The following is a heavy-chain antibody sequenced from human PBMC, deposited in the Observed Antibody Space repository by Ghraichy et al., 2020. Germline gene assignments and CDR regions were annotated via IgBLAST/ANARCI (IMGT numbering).Heavy chain of an antibody. D-gene: IGHD2-2*01. Sequence: GGSLRLSCAASGFTFINYAMTWVRQAPGKGLEWVSTISRSGDSTYYADSVKGRFTISRDNSKNTLYLQMNNLRAEDTAIYYCANNPRPADIVILPPGYDYWGQGTLVTVSS. CDR3: ANNPRPADIVILPPGYDY. CDR2: ISRSGDST. V-gene: IGHV3-23*01. CDR1: GFTFINYA. J-gene: IGHJ4*02.